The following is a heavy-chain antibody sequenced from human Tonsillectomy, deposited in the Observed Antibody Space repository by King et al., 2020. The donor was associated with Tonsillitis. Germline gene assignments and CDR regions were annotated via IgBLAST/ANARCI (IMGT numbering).Heavy chain of an antibody. Sequence: QLQESGPGLMKPSETLSLTCTVSGGSFISYYWSWIRQPPGKGLEWIGYINNSGGTSYNPSVKSRVTISVDTPKKQFSLKLSSVTAADTAVYYCARGRGISPWGGSGSSYFNYWGQGTLVTVSS. J-gene: IGHJ4*02. D-gene: IGHD3-10*01. CDR1: GGSFISYY. V-gene: IGHV4-59*01. CDR2: INNSGGT. CDR3: ARGRGISPWGGSGSSYFNY.